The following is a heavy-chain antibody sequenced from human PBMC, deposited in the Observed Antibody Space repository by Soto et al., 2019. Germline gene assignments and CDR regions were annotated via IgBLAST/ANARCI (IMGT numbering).Heavy chain of an antibody. Sequence: ASVKVSCKASGYTFTSYDNNWVRQATGQGLEWMGCINPNNGKTIYAQKFQGRVTMTENTSTDTAYMELSSLRSEDTAVYYCARESYGDYYFDYWGQGTLVTVSS. CDR3: ARESYGDYYFDY. J-gene: IGHJ4*02. CDR1: GYTFTSYD. CDR2: INPNNGKT. V-gene: IGHV1-8*01. D-gene: IGHD4-17*01.